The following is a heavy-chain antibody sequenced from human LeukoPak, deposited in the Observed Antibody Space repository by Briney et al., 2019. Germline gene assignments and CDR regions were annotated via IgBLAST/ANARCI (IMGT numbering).Heavy chain of an antibody. J-gene: IGHJ5*02. CDR1: GFSFSDSY. Sequence: GGSLRLSCSASGFSFSDSYMSWFRLGPEQGLEWIAYITSSGTTTDYGDSVKGRFTISRVNAKNSLYLQMNSLRPEDTAVYYCARDPDYGDPSWGQGTLVTVSS. V-gene: IGHV3-11*01. D-gene: IGHD4/OR15-4a*01. CDR2: ITSSGTTT. CDR3: ARDPDYGDPS.